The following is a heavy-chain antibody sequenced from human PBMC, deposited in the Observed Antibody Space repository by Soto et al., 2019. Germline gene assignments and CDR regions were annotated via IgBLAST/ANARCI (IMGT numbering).Heavy chain of an antibody. CDR1: GGTFSSYT. D-gene: IGHD5-12*01. Sequence: QVQLVQSGAEVKKPGSSVKVSCKASGGTFSSYTISWVRQAPGQGLEWMERIIPILGIANYAQKFQGRVTITADKSTSTAYMELSSLRSEDTAVYYCARDTGSGGYNQIDYWGQGTLVTVSS. CDR2: IIPILGIA. V-gene: IGHV1-69*08. CDR3: ARDTGSGGYNQIDY. J-gene: IGHJ4*02.